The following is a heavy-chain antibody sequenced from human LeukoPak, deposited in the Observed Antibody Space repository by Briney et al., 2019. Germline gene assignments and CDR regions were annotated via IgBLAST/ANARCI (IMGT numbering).Heavy chain of an antibody. CDR3: ARRLERGWFDP. CDR2: IYYSGST. CDR1: GGSISSYY. J-gene: IGHJ5*02. V-gene: IGHV4-59*12. Sequence: SETLSLTCTVSGGSISSYYWSWIRQPPGKGLEWIGYIYYSGSTNYKPSLKSRVTISVDKSKNQFSLKLSSVTAADTAVYYCARRLERGWFDPWGQGTLVTVSS. D-gene: IGHD1-1*01.